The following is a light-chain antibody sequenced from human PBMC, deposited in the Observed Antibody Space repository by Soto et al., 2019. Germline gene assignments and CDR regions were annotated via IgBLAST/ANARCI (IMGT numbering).Light chain of an antibody. CDR2: DVT. Sequence: QSALTQPRSVSVSPGQSVTISCTGTTNDVVNYNYVSWYQQHPSKAPKLMIYDVTTRPSGVPDRFSGSKSGNTASLTISGLQAADEADYYCCSYAGSYSFVFGTGTKLTVL. J-gene: IGLJ1*01. CDR1: TNDVVNYNY. V-gene: IGLV2-11*01. CDR3: CSYAGSYSFV.